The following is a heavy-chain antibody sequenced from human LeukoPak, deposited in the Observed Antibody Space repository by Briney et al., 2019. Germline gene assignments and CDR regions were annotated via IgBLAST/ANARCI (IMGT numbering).Heavy chain of an antibody. CDR1: GYTFTSYG. J-gene: IGHJ5*02. D-gene: IGHD2-15*01. CDR3: ARDMESVVVAAISWFDP. V-gene: IGHV1-18*01. CDR2: ISAYNGNT. Sequence: ASVKVSFTASGYTFTSYGISWVRQAPGQGLEWMGWISAYNGNTNYAQKLQGRVTMTTDTSTSTAYMELRSLRSDDTAVYYCARDMESVVVAAISWFDPWGQGTLVTVSS.